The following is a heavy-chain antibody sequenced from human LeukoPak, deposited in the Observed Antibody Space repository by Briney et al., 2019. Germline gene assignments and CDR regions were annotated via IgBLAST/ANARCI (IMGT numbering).Heavy chain of an antibody. J-gene: IGHJ5*02. CDR3: ATDIDCSSTSCYSGFDP. V-gene: IGHV1-24*01. D-gene: IGHD2-2*02. CDR2: SDPEDGET. CDR1: GYTLTELS. Sequence: ASVKVSCKVSGYTLTELSMHWVRQAPGKGLEWMGGSDPEDGETIYAQKFQGRVTMTEDTSTDTAYMELSSLRSEDTAVYYCATDIDCSSTSCYSGFDPWGQGTLVTVSS.